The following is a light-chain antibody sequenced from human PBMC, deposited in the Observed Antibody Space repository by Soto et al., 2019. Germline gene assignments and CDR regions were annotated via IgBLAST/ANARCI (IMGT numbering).Light chain of an antibody. CDR3: QQYDNLIT. CDR2: DAS. Sequence: DIQMTQSPSSLSASVGDRVTITCQASQDISNYLNWYQQKPGKAPKLLIYDASNLETGVPSRFSGSGSGTDFTFTISSLQAEDIATYYCQQYDNLITFGQGTRLEIK. V-gene: IGKV1-33*01. J-gene: IGKJ5*01. CDR1: QDISNY.